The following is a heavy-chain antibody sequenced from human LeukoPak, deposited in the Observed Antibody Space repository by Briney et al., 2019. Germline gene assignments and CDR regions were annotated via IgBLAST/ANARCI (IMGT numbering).Heavy chain of an antibody. Sequence: SETVSLTCTGSGGSISSYCWSWLRQPAGKGLEWIGRIYTSGSTNYNPSLKSLVTMSVDTSKNQFSLKVSSVTAADTAVYYCARDLGSYYDSSGYYYYGMDVWGQGTTVTVSS. CDR1: GGSISSYC. D-gene: IGHD3-22*01. CDR2: IYTSGST. J-gene: IGHJ6*02. CDR3: ARDLGSYYDSSGYYYYGMDV. V-gene: IGHV4-4*07.